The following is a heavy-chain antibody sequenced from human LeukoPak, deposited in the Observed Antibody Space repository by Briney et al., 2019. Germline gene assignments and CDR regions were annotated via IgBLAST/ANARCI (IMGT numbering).Heavy chain of an antibody. J-gene: IGHJ1*01. CDR2: VNPSGGST. Sequence: GASVKVSCKASGYTFTSYYMHWVRQAPGQGLEWMGIVNPSGGSTSYAQKFQGRVTMTRDTSTSTVYMELSSLRSEDTAVYYCASYPVVEGSYYDSSDHVIVYFQHWGQGTLVTVSS. V-gene: IGHV1-46*01. CDR1: GYTFTSYY. D-gene: IGHD3-22*01. CDR3: ASYPVVEGSYYDSSDHVIVYFQH.